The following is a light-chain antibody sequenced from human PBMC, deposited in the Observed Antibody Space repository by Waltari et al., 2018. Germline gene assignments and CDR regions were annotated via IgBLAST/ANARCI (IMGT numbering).Light chain of an antibody. J-gene: IGKJ5*01. V-gene: IGKV3-20*01. CDR2: GAS. CDR3: QQYGSSPPVT. CDR1: QSVSSSY. Sequence: EIVLTQPPGTLSLPPGERATLSCRASQSVSSSYLAWYQQKPGQAPRLLIYGASSRATGIPDRFSGSGSGTDFTLTISRLEPEDFAVYYCQQYGSSPPVTFGQGTRLEIK.